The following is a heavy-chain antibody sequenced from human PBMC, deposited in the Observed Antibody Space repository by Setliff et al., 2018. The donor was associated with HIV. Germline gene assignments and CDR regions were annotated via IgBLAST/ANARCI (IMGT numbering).Heavy chain of an antibody. D-gene: IGHD2-21*01. CDR3: ARGHVVVRPFAFDI. J-gene: IGHJ3*02. V-gene: IGHV3-48*04. Sequence: GGSLRLSCAASGFTFSSYSMNWVRQAPGKGLEWVSYISSSSSTIYYADSVKGRFTISRDNAKNSLYLQMNSLRAEDTAVYYCARGHVVVRPFAFDIWGQGTMVTVSS. CDR1: GFTFSSYS. CDR2: ISSSSSTI.